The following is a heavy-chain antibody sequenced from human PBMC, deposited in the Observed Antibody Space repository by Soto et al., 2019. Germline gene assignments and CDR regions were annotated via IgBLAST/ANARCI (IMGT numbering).Heavy chain of an antibody. CDR2: ISSSSSTI. CDR1: GFTFSSHS. J-gene: IGHJ5*02. Sequence: PGGSLRLSCAASGFTFSSHSMNWVRQAPGKGLEWVSYISSSSSTIYYADSVKGRFTISRDNAKNSLYLQMNSLRAEDTAVYYCARGPQYCSSTSCYVNWFDPWGQGTLVTVSS. V-gene: IGHV3-48*01. D-gene: IGHD2-2*01. CDR3: ARGPQYCSSTSCYVNWFDP.